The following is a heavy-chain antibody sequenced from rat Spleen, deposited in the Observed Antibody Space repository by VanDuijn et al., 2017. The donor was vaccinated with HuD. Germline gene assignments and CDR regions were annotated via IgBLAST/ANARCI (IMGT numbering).Heavy chain of an antibody. V-gene: IGHV2-41*01. J-gene: IGHJ2*01. CDR3: TRDPITTRDYFDY. CDR1: GFSLTTYN. Sequence: QVRLKESGPGLVQSSQTLSLTCTVAGFSLTTYNVHWVRQPPGKGLEWMGVIWNVGGTRYNSVLKSRLSISRDTSKSQVFLKMNSLQTEDTAIYFCTRDPITTRDYFDYWGQGVMVTVSS. D-gene: IGHD1-1*01. CDR2: IWNVGGT.